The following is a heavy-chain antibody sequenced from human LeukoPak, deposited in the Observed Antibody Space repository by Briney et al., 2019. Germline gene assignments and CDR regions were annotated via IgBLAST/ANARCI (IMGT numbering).Heavy chain of an antibody. D-gene: IGHD4-11*01. V-gene: IGHV3-21*01. CDR1: GFTFSSYR. J-gene: IGHJ4*02. CDR2: ISSSSSYI. CDR3: VRDSYSNYFDY. Sequence: GGSLRLSCAASGFTFSSYRMNWVRQAPGEGLEWVSFISSSSSYIDYADSVKGRFTISRDNAKNSLYLQMNSLRAEDAAVYYCVRDSYSNYFDYWGQGTLVTVSS.